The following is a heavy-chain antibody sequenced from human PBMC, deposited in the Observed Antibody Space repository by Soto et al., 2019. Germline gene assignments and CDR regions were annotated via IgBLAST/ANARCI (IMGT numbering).Heavy chain of an antibody. Sequence: PSETLSLTCTVSGGSISTDSHYWGWIRQPPGKGLEWIGSVYYAGSTYKNPSLHSRVTISVDTSKNHFSLKLNSVTAADTAVYYCARRTNYGDYSFDYWGQGTLVTVS. CDR1: GGSISTDSHY. CDR2: VYYAGST. V-gene: IGHV4-39*02. J-gene: IGHJ4*02. D-gene: IGHD4-17*01. CDR3: ARRTNYGDYSFDY.